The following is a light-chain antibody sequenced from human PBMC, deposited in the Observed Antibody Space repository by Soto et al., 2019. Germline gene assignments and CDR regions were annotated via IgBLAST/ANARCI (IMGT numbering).Light chain of an antibody. V-gene: IGKV4-1*01. CDR1: QSVLYSSNNKNY. J-gene: IGKJ2*01. CDR3: QQYYSIPYT. CDR2: WAS. Sequence: DIVMTQSPDSLAVCLGERATINCKSSQSVLYSSNNKNYLAWYQQKPGQPPKLLIYWASTRESGVTDRFTGSGSGTDFTLTISSLQAEDVAVYYCQQYYSIPYTFGQGTNLEIK.